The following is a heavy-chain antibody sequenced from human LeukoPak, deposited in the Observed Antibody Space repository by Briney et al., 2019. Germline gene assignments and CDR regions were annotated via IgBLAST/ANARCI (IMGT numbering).Heavy chain of an antibody. J-gene: IGHJ4*02. CDR2: IRSKANSYAT. CDR1: GFAFSGSA. Sequence: GGSLRLSCAASGFAFSGSAMHWVRQASGKGLEWVGRIRSKANSYATAYAASVKGRFIVSRDDSKNAAYLQMNGLKTEDTAVYYCTSYDFGVVSPFDHWGQGTLVTVSS. V-gene: IGHV3-73*01. D-gene: IGHD3-3*01. CDR3: TSYDFGVVSPFDH.